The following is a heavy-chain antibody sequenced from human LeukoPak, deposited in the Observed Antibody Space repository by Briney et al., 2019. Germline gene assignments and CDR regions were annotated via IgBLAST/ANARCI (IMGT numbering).Heavy chain of an antibody. V-gene: IGHV1-2*02. J-gene: IGHJ4*02. D-gene: IGHD3-10*01. CDR1: GYTFTGYY. CDR3: ARDSYYYYGSGSFDY. CDR2: INPNSGGT. Sequence: VASVKVSCKASGYTFTGYYMHWVRQAPGQGLEWMGWINPNSGGTNYAQKFQGRVTMTRDTSISTAYMELSRLRSDDTAVYYCARDSYYYYGSGSFDYWGQGTLVTVSS.